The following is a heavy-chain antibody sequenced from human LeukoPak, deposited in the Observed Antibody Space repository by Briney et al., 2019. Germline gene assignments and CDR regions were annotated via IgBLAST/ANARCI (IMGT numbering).Heavy chain of an antibody. CDR3: ARGGGPYSGSYVDI. Sequence: SETLSLTCTVSGGSIRSSYYYWGWIRQPPGKGLEWIGSIYDSGSTYYNPSLKSRVTISVDTSKNQFSLKLSSVTAADTAVYNCARGGGPYSGSYVDIWGQGTMVTVSS. CDR2: IYDSGST. V-gene: IGHV4-39*07. D-gene: IGHD1-26*01. CDR1: GGSIRSSYYY. J-gene: IGHJ3*02.